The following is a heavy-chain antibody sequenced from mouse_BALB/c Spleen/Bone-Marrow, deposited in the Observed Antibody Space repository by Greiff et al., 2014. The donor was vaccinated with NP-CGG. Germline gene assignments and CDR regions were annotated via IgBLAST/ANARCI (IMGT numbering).Heavy chain of an antibody. Sequence: EVQLVESGGGLVQPGGSLRLSCTTSEFTFTDYFMTWVRQPPGKALEWLGFIRNKANGYTTEYNPSVKGRFTISRDTSQGILYLQMNTLRAEDSAIYFCARDYSGYFDFWGQGTTLTVSS. D-gene: IGHD5-1*01. CDR2: IRNKANGYTT. J-gene: IGHJ2*01. CDR3: ARDYSGYFDF. V-gene: IGHV7-3*02. CDR1: EFTFTDYF.